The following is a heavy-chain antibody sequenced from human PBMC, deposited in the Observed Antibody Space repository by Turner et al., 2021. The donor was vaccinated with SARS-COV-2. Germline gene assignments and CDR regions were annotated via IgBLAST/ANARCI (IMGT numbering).Heavy chain of an antibody. V-gene: IGHV1-8*03. J-gene: IGHJ3*02. CDR2: MKPNSGHT. CDR3: AGRDSNGYVGAFDM. CDR1: VYTFTTYD. Sequence: QVPLVQSGAEVKTPGASVTVSCKASVYTFTTYDINWVRQAAGQGLEWMGWMKPNSGHTAYAQKFQGRVTITRKTSISTVYMELSSLRSDDTAVYYCAGRDSNGYVGAFDMWGQGTMVTVSS. D-gene: IGHD4-4*01.